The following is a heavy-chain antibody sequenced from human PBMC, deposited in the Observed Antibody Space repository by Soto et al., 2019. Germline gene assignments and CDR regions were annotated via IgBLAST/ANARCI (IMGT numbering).Heavy chain of an antibody. V-gene: IGHV4-59*01. CDR3: ARDGGAYYYYGMDV. CDR1: GGSISSYY. D-gene: IGHD3-16*01. Sequence: ASETLSLTCTVSGGSISSYYWSWIRQPPGKGLEWIGYIYYSGSTNYNPSLKSRVTISVDTSKNQFSLKLSSVTAADTAVYYCARDGGAYYYYGMDVWGQGTTVTVSS. J-gene: IGHJ6*02. CDR2: IYYSGST.